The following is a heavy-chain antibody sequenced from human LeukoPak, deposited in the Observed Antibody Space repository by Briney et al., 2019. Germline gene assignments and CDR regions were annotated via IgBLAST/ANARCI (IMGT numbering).Heavy chain of an antibody. Sequence: GASVKVSCKASGYTFTSYGISWVRQAPGQGLEWMGWISAYNGNTNYAQKLQGRVTMTTDTSTSTAYMELRSLRSDDTAVYYCARTYSSSQPAGELGAAFDIWGQGTMVTVSS. D-gene: IGHD6-6*01. CDR3: ARTYSSSQPAGELGAAFDI. V-gene: IGHV1-18*01. J-gene: IGHJ3*02. CDR2: ISAYNGNT. CDR1: GYTFTSYG.